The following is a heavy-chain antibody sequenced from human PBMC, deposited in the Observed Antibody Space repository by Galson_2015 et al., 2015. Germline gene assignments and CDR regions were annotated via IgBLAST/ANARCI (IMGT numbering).Heavy chain of an antibody. CDR1: GFTFSSYG. Sequence: SLRLSCAASGFTFSSYGMHWVRQAPGKGLEWVAVISYDGSNKYYADSVKGRFTISRDNSKNTLYLQMNSLRAEDTAVYYCASDVVPAAILYYYGMDVWGQGTTVTVSS. CDR3: ASDVVPAAILYYYGMDV. CDR2: ISYDGSNK. D-gene: IGHD2-2*01. J-gene: IGHJ6*02. V-gene: IGHV3-30*03.